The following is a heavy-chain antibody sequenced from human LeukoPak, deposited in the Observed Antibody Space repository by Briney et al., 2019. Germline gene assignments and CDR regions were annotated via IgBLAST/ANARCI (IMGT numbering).Heavy chain of an antibody. CDR3: ASTSIRTTVVTPSLFYY. CDR2: IIPIFGTA. J-gene: IGHJ4*02. V-gene: IGHV1-69*13. D-gene: IGHD4-23*01. CDR1: GGTLSSYA. Sequence: GASVKVSCKASGGTLSSYAISWVRQAPGQGLEWKGGIIPIFGTANYAQKFQGRVTITADESTSTAYMELSSLRSEDTAVYYCASTSIRTTVVTPSLFYYWGQGTLVTVSS.